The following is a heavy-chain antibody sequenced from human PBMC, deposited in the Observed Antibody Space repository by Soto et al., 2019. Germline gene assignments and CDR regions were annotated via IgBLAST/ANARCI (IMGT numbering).Heavy chain of an antibody. J-gene: IGHJ4*02. CDR3: ARQVVDGTVAGTGSFDY. D-gene: IGHD6-19*01. V-gene: IGHV4-39*01. Sequence: PSETLSLTCTVSGGSISSGGYYWSWIRQHPGKGLEWIGTFYYTGSTYSNPSLRSRVTISVDTSENQFSLKLYSVTATDTAVYYCARQVVDGTVAGTGSFDYWGQGTLVTVSS. CDR2: FYYTGST. CDR1: GGSISSGGYY.